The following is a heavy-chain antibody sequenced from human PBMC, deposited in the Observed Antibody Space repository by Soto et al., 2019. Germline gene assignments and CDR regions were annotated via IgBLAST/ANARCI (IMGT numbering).Heavy chain of an antibody. CDR3: ARVIAVAGTVVDPDFDYWFDP. V-gene: IGHV1-18*01. CDR2: ISAYNGNT. D-gene: IGHD6-19*01. Sequence: ASVKVSCKASGYTFTSYGISWVRQAPGQGLEWMGWISAYNGNTNYAQKLQGRVTMTTDTSTSTAYMELRSLRSDDTAVYYCARVIAVAGTVVDPDFDYWFDPWGQGTLVTVSS. J-gene: IGHJ5*02. CDR1: GYTFTSYG.